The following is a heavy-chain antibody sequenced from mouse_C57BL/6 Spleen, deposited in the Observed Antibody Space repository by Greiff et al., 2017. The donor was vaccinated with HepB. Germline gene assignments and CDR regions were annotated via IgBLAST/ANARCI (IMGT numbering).Heavy chain of an antibody. D-gene: IGHD1-1*01. CDR1: GYTFTNYW. J-gene: IGHJ4*01. Sequence: QVQLKQSGAELVRPGTSVKMSCKASGYTFTNYWIGWAKQRPGHGLEWIGDIYPGGGYTNYNEKFKGKATLTADKSSSTAYMQFSSLTSEDSAIYYCAFITTVVRGYAMDYWGQGTSVTVSS. V-gene: IGHV1-63*01. CDR3: AFITTVVRGYAMDY. CDR2: IYPGGGYT.